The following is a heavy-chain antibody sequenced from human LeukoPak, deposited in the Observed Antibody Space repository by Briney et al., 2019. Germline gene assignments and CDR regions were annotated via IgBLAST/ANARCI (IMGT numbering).Heavy chain of an antibody. Sequence: SETLSLTCTVSGDSISSYYWNWVRQPPGKGLEWIGYIYYSGSTNYNPSLKSRVTISLDTSKNQFSLEVNSVTAADTAVYYCARGGIGELLENNFDYWGQGTLVTVSS. CDR3: ARGGIGELLENNFDY. V-gene: IGHV4-59*01. D-gene: IGHD3-10*01. J-gene: IGHJ4*02. CDR2: IYYSGST. CDR1: GDSISSYY.